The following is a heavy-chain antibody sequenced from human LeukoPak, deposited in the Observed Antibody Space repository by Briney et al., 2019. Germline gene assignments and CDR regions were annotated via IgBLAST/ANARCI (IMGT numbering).Heavy chain of an antibody. J-gene: IGHJ4*01. Sequence: GGSLRLSCAASGFTFSSYAMSWVRQAPGKGLEWVAVIWSDASNRFYAGSVKGRFTISRDNSQNTLFLQMNSLRAEDTAMYYCARDAQRGFDYSNSLEYWGHGTLVTVSS. D-gene: IGHD4-11*01. CDR1: GFTFSSYA. V-gene: IGHV3-33*08. CDR2: IWSDASNR. CDR3: ARDAQRGFDYSNSLEY.